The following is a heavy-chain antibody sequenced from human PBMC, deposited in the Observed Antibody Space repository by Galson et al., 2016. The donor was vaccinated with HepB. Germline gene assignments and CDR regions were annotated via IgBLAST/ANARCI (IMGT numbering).Heavy chain of an antibody. J-gene: IGHJ6*02. CDR2: TYDRSKWLK. Sequence: CAISGDSVTSDNTSWNWIRQSPSRGPEWLGRTYDRSKWLKEYADSVKSRITVTSDTSKNQFALQLDSVTPDYTATYFCTRGYMQNGMNVWGQGTTVTVS. V-gene: IGHV6-1*01. CDR3: TRGYMQNGMNV. D-gene: IGHD5-24*01. CDR1: GDSVTSDNTS.